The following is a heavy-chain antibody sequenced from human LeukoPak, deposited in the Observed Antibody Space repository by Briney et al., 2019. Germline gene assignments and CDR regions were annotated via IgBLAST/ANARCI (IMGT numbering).Heavy chain of an antibody. CDR1: GYTFTSYD. CDR3: ASPLTHYDILTGYPT. Sequence: GASVKVSCKASGYTFTSYDINWVRQATGQGLEWMGWMNPNSGNTGYAQKFQGRVTMTRNTSISTAYMELSSLRSEDTAVYYCASPLTHYDILTGYPTWGQGTLVTVSS. D-gene: IGHD3-9*01. CDR2: MNPNSGNT. J-gene: IGHJ5*02. V-gene: IGHV1-8*01.